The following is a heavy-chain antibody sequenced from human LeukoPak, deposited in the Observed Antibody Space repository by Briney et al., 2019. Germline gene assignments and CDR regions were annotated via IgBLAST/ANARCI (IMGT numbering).Heavy chain of an antibody. D-gene: IGHD2-15*01. CDR3: ARGFGYCSGGSCRTYYYFDY. CDR1: GGSFSGYY. J-gene: IGHJ4*02. CDR2: INHSGST. Sequence: SETLSLTCAVYGGSFSGYYWSWIRQPLGKGLEWIGEINHSGSTNYNPSLKSRVTISVDTSKNQFSLKLSSVTAADTAVYYCARGFGYCSGGSCRTYYYFDYWGQGTLVTVSS. V-gene: IGHV4-34*01.